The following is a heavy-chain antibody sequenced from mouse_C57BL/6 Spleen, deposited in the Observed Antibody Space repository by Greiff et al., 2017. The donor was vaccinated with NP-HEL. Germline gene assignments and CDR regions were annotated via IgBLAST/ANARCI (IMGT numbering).Heavy chain of an antibody. Sequence: QVQLQQSGPELVKPGASVKISCKASGYAFSSSWMNWVKQRPGKGLEWIGRIYPGDGDTNYNGKFKGKATLTADKSSSTAYMQLSSLTSEDSAVYFCARDYGSAWFAYWGQVTLVTVSA. CDR1: GYAFSSSW. J-gene: IGHJ3*01. V-gene: IGHV1-82*01. CDR3: ARDYGSAWFAY. CDR2: IYPGDGDT. D-gene: IGHD1-1*01.